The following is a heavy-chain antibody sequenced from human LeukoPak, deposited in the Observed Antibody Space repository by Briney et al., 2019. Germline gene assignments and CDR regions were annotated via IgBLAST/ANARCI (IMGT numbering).Heavy chain of an antibody. J-gene: IGHJ6*01. CDR3: ARYFPGIAAAYYYYYGMDV. CDR2: INPNSGGT. D-gene: IGHD6-13*01. V-gene: IGHV1-2*06. CDR1: GYTFTSYY. Sequence: ASVKVSCKASGYTFTSYYMHWVRQAPGQGLEWMGRINPNSGGTNYAQKFQGRVTMTRDTSISTAYMELSRLRSDDTAVYYCARYFPGIAAAYYYYYGMDVWGQGTTVTVSS.